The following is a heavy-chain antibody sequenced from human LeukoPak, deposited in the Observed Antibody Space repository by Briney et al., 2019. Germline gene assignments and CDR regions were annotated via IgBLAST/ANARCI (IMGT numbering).Heavy chain of an antibody. CDR1: GFTFSRYW. J-gene: IGHJ4*02. Sequence: GGSLRLSCAASGFTFSRYWMSWVRQAPGKGLEWVANIKEDGRQKYYVDSVKGRFTISRDNAKNSLYLQMNSLRAEDTALYYCARTQFVVLGGWTYYFDYWGQGTLVTVSS. D-gene: IGHD2-15*01. V-gene: IGHV3-7*03. CDR3: ARTQFVVLGGWTYYFDY. CDR2: IKEDGRQK.